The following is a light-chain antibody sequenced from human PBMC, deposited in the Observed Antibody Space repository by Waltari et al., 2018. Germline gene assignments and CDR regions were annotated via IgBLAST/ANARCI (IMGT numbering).Light chain of an antibody. Sequence: DIVMTQSPATLSVSPGARATLSCRASQSVGSNLAWYQQQPGQARSLLIFAASRRATGIPARFSGSGSGAEFTLTIGSLQSEDFAVYYCQQYNNWPPYTFGQGTKLEIK. J-gene: IGKJ2*01. V-gene: IGKV3-15*01. CDR3: QQYNNWPPYT. CDR2: AAS. CDR1: QSVGSN.